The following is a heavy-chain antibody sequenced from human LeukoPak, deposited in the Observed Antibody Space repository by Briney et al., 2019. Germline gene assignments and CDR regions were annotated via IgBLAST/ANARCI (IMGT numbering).Heavy chain of an antibody. CDR3: ARAGYCSSTSCYTPDNWFDP. D-gene: IGHD2-2*02. V-gene: IGHV4-38-2*02. CDR1: GYSISSGYY. Sequence: SETLSLTCTVSGYSISSGYYWGRIRQPPGKGLGWVGSIYHSGSTYYNPSLKSRVTISVDTSKNQFSLKLSSVTAADTAVYYCARAGYCSSTSCYTPDNWFDPWGQGSLVTVSS. CDR2: IYHSGST. J-gene: IGHJ5*02.